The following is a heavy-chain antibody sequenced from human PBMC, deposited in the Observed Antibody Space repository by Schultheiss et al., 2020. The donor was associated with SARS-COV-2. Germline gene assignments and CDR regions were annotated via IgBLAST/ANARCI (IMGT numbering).Heavy chain of an antibody. J-gene: IGHJ5*02. CDR2: IYTNGHY. Sequence: SETLSLTCSVSGGSISGGNNYWSWVRQPAGKDLEWIGRIYTNGHYNYNPSLKSRVTMSVDTSKNQMSLKLTSVTAADTAVYYCARGSTMGTPWGHGTLVTVSS. D-gene: IGHD5/OR15-5a*01. V-gene: IGHV4-61*02. CDR3: ARGSTMGTP. CDR1: GGSISGGNNY.